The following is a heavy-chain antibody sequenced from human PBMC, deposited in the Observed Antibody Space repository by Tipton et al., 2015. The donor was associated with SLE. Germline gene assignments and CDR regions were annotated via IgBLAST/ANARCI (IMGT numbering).Heavy chain of an antibody. CDR3: VREFGGVRIFGGVGGFDY. V-gene: IGHV4-30-2*01. CDR2: IYHSGST. J-gene: IGHJ4*02. Sequence: TLSLTCAVSGGSISRGGYSWSWIRQPPGKGLEWIGYIYHSGSTYYNPSLKSRVTISVDRSKNQFSLKLTSVTAADTAVYYCVREFGGVRIFGGVGGFDYWGQGTQVTGSS. D-gene: IGHD3-3*01. CDR1: GGSISRGGYS.